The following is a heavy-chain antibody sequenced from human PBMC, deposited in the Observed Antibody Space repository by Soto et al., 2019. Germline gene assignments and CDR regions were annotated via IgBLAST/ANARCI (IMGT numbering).Heavy chain of an antibody. CDR3: ARGITATAGDWLDP. Sequence: QVQLVQSGAEVKKPGASVMVSCKASGYTFTSYYMHWLRQAPGQGLEWMGIINPSSGSTNFARKCQGRVTLTTATSTSTLFMDLNSLRSEDTAVYYCARGITATAGDWLDPWGQGTLVTVSS. D-gene: IGHD1-20*01. J-gene: IGHJ5*02. CDR2: INPSSGST. CDR1: GYTFTSYY. V-gene: IGHV1-46*01.